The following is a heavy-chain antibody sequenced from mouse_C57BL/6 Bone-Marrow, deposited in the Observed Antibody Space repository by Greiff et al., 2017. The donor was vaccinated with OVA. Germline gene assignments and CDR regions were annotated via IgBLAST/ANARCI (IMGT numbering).Heavy chain of an antibody. Sequence: VQVVESGAELARPGASVKLSCKASGYTFTSYGISWVKQRTGQGLEWIGEIYPRSGNTYYNEKFKGKATLTADKSSSTAYMELRSLTSEDSAVYFCARGETVVSSYYFDYWGQGTTLTVSS. CDR3: ARGETVVSSYYFDY. CDR1: GYTFTSYG. V-gene: IGHV1-81*01. J-gene: IGHJ2*01. CDR2: IYPRSGNT. D-gene: IGHD1-1*01.